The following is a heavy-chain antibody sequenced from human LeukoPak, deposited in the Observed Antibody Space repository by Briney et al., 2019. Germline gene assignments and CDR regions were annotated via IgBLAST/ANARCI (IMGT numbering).Heavy chain of an antibody. CDR1: GFTFDYYA. CDR3: AKDRGYDILTGENDY. D-gene: IGHD3-9*01. J-gene: IGHJ4*02. V-gene: IGHV3-43*02. CDR2: ISGDGGST. Sequence: GGSLRLSCAASGFTFDYYAMHWVRQAPGKGLEWVSLISGDGGSTYYADSVKGRFTISRDNSKNSLYLQMNSLRTEDTALYYCAKDRGYDILTGENDYWGQGTLVTVSS.